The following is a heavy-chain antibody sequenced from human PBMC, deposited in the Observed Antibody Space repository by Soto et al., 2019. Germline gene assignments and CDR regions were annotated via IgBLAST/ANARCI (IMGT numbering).Heavy chain of an antibody. CDR3: VRQSSYGSGSYYDY. CDR2: IYYSGRT. Sequence: QLQLQESGPGLVEPSETLSLTCSVSGDSISSISHYWGWIRQPTGKGLEWIGSIYYSGRTYYNPSLKSKVTTSVDTTKNHSALKLTSVTAADTAVDYCVRQSSYGSGSYYDYWGQGTLVTVSS. J-gene: IGHJ4*02. D-gene: IGHD3-10*01. V-gene: IGHV4-39*01. CDR1: GDSISSISHY.